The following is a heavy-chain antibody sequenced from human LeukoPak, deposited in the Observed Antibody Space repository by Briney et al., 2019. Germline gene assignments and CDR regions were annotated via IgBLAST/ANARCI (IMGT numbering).Heavy chain of an antibody. CDR1: GDSISSGYY. J-gene: IGHJ4*02. CDR2: IYHRGST. Sequence: SETLSLTCAVSGDSISSGYYWGWIRLPPGKGLEWIGSIYHRGSTYYNPSLKSRVTISVDTSKNQFSLKLSSVTAADTAVYYCARSYYDSSGYYPQYYFDYWGQGTLVTVSS. CDR3: ARSYYDSSGYYPQYYFDY. D-gene: IGHD3-22*01. V-gene: IGHV4-38-2*01.